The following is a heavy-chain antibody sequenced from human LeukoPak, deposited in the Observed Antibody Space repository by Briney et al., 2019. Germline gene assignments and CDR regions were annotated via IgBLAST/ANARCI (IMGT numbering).Heavy chain of an antibody. CDR2: ISYSGST. CDR3: ARLCSSSWCRVFDY. CDR1: GGSFSGYY. J-gene: IGHJ4*02. V-gene: IGHV4-59*01. D-gene: IGHD6-13*01. Sequence: PSETLSLTCAVSGGSFSGYYWSWIRQPPGTGLEWIGYISYSGSTIYNPSLKSRVTISVDTSKNQFSLKLSSVTAADTAIYYCARLCSSSWCRVFDYWGQGTLVTVSS.